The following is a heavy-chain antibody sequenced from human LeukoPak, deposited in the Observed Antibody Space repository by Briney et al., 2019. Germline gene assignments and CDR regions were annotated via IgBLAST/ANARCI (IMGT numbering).Heavy chain of an antibody. CDR1: GYTFTGYY. V-gene: IGHV1-2*02. D-gene: IGHD6-19*01. CDR2: INPNSGGT. CDR3: ARDIVAVAGTGTYYYYMDV. J-gene: IGHJ6*03. Sequence: ASVKVSCKASGYTFTGYYMHWVRQAPGQGLEWMGWINPNSGGTNYAQKFQGRVTMTRDTSISTAYMELSRLRSDDTAVYYCARDIVAVAGTGTYYYYMDVWGKGTTVTISS.